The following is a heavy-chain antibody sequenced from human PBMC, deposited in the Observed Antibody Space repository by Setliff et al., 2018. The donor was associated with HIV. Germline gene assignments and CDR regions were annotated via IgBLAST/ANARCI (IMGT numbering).Heavy chain of an antibody. Sequence: TLSLTCTVSGGSISSSSYYWGWIRQPPGKGLEWIGNIYYTGNTYYNPSLKSRVTISVDTSKNQFSLKLSSVTAADTAVYCCARHYYGSRSYYNPPPYYYYYMDVWGKGTTVTVSS. CDR2: IYYTGNT. J-gene: IGHJ6*03. V-gene: IGHV4-39*01. D-gene: IGHD3-10*01. CDR1: GGSISSSSYY. CDR3: ARHYYGSRSYYNPPPYYYYYMDV.